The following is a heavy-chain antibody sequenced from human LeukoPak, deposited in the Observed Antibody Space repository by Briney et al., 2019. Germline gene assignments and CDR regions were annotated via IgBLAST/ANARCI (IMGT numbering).Heavy chain of an antibody. J-gene: IGHJ4*02. CDR1: GFTVSTNY. CDR2: IYSGDRT. V-gene: IGHV3-66*01. D-gene: IGHD3-10*01. CDR3: ARDVRKQGLWS. Sequence: EESLRLSCAASGFTVSTNYMSWVRQAPGKGLEWVSIIYSGDRTDYADSLKGRFTISRDTSKNTLYLQMSSLRAEDTAVYYCARDVRKQGLWSWGQGTLVTVSS.